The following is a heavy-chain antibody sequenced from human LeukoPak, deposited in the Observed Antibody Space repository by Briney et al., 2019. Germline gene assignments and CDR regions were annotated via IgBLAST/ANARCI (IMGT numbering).Heavy chain of an antibody. D-gene: IGHD5-24*01. CDR3: ARHRSKWLQSSFDY. Sequence: SETLSLTCTVSGGSISGSSYYWGWIRQPPGKGLEWIGSIYYSGSTYYNPSLKSRVTISVDTSKNQFSLELNSVTAADTAVYYCARHRSKWLQSSFDYWGQGTLVTVSS. CDR2: IYYSGST. V-gene: IGHV4-39*01. J-gene: IGHJ4*02. CDR1: GGSISGSSYY.